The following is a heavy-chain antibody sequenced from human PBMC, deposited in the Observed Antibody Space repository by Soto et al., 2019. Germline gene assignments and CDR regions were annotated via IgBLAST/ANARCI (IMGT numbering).Heavy chain of an antibody. CDR1: GYTFTDYW. CDR2: IYPGDSDT. CDR3: ASQKTVIRGPLSSNWFDP. V-gene: IGHV5-51*01. Sequence: PGESLKISCKGYGYTFTDYWIGWVRQVPGKGLEVIGLIYPGDSDTRYSPSFQGRVTISADKSISTAFLQWSSLRASDTAMYYCASQKTVIRGPLSSNWFDPWGQGTLVTVSS. J-gene: IGHJ5*02. D-gene: IGHD1-1*01.